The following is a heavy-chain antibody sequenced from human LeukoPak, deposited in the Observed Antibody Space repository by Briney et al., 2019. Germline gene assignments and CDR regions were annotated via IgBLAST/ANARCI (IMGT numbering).Heavy chain of an antibody. V-gene: IGHV1-69*05. CDR2: IIPIFGTA. D-gene: IGHD2-2*01. J-gene: IGHJ4*02. Sequence: SVKVSCKASGGTFSSYAISWVRQAPGQGLEWMGGIIPIFGTANYAQKFQGRVTITTDESTSTAYMGLSSLRSEDTAVYYCARLVGYCSSTSCLDFDYWGQGTLVTDSS. CDR3: ARLVGYCSSTSCLDFDY. CDR1: GGTFSSYA.